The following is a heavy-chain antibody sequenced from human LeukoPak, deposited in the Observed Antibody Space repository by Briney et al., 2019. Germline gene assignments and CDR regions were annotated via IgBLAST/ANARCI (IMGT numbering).Heavy chain of an antibody. Sequence: PSETLSLTCAVYGGSFSGYYWSWIRQPPGKGLEWIGEINHSGSTNYNPSLKSRVTISVDTSKNQFSLKLSSVTAADRAVYYCARGLPAVAAPFDYWGQGTLVTVSS. CDR1: GGSFSGYY. D-gene: IGHD2-15*01. J-gene: IGHJ4*02. CDR3: ARGLPAVAAPFDY. CDR2: INHSGST. V-gene: IGHV4-34*01.